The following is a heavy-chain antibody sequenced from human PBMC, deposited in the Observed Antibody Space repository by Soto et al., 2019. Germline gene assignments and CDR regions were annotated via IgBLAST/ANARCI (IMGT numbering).Heavy chain of an antibody. D-gene: IGHD2-21*01. J-gene: IGHJ4*02. Sequence: QVQLVESGGGVVQPGRSLRLSCAASGFVFRSYDMHWVRQAPGKGLEWVGVIWHDGSHQYYADSVKGRFTISRDNSKNTLSLQMNSLRAEDTAVYYCAREAYGGEGPLDCWGQGTLVTVSS. CDR1: GFVFRSYD. V-gene: IGHV3-33*01. CDR3: AREAYGGEGPLDC. CDR2: IWHDGSHQ.